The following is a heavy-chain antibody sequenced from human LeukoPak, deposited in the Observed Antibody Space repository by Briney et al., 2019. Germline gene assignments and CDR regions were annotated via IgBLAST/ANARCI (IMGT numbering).Heavy chain of an antibody. CDR3: ARDYYDSSGYAFDI. V-gene: IGHV3-9*01. J-gene: IGHJ3*02. D-gene: IGHD3-22*01. CDR2: ISWNSGSI. Sequence: PGRSLRLSCAASGFTFDDYAMHWVRQAPGKGLEWVSGISWNSGSIGYADSVKGRFTISRDNAKNSLYLQMNSLRAEDTAVYYCARDYYDSSGYAFDIWGQGTMVTVSS. CDR1: GFTFDDYA.